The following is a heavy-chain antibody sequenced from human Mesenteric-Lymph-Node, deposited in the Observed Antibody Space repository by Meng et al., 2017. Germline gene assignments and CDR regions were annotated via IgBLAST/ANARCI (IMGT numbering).Heavy chain of an antibody. CDR3: ARAGGLTYFDY. D-gene: IGHD3-16*01. Sequence: ASVKVSCKASGYTFTGYYIHWVRQAPGQGLEWMGRINPNSGGTNYAQNFQGWVTMTSDTSISTAYMGLSRLRSDDTAVYYCARAGGLTYFDYWGQGTLVTVSS. CDR1: GYTFTGYY. V-gene: IGHV1-2*04. CDR2: INPNSGGT. J-gene: IGHJ4*02.